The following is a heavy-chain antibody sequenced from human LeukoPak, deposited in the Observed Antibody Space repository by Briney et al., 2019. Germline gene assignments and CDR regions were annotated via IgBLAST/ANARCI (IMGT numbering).Heavy chain of an antibody. J-gene: IGHJ5*02. CDR1: GFTFDDYA. CDR3: ARDPGQVGELFSPRGFFPVFWFDP. CDR2: ISWNSGSI. D-gene: IGHD3-10*01. V-gene: IGHV3-9*01. Sequence: GRSLRLSCAASGFTFDDYAMHWVRQAPGKGLEWVSGISWNSGSIGYADSVKGRFTISRHNSKNTLYLQMNSLRAEDTAVYYCARDPGQVGELFSPRGFFPVFWFDPWGQGTLVTVSS.